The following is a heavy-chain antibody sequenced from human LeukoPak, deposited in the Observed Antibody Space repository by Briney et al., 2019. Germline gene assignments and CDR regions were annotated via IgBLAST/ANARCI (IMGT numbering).Heavy chain of an antibody. CDR1: GGTFSSYA. V-gene: IGHV1-8*02. D-gene: IGHD3-10*01. Sequence: ASVKVSCKASGGTFSSYAISWVRQAPGQGLEWMGWMNPNSGNTGYAQKFQGRVTMTRNTSISTAYMELSSLRSEDTAVYYCARGRLRLVRGVKNWFDPWGQGTLVTASS. J-gene: IGHJ5*02. CDR3: ARGRLRLVRGVKNWFDP. CDR2: MNPNSGNT.